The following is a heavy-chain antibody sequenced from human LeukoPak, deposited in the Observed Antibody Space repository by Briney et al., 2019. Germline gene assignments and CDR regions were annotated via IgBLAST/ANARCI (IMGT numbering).Heavy chain of an antibody. Sequence: GASVKVSCKASGYTFTVYHVHWVRQAPGQGLEWMGIINPSDGSTTYAQKFQGRVSITRDMSTSTIYMELSSLRSDDTAVYYCARSVTIFGVATLGYWGQGTPVTVSS. CDR1: GYTFTVYH. CDR3: ARSVTIFGVATLGY. V-gene: IGHV1-46*01. J-gene: IGHJ4*02. D-gene: IGHD3-3*01. CDR2: INPSDGST.